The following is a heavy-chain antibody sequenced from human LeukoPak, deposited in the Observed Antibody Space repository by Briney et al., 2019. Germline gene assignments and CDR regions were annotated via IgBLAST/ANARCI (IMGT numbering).Heavy chain of an antibody. J-gene: IGHJ4*02. V-gene: IGHV4-59*01. CDR2: IYYSGST. CDR3: ARGYSSSWYIPFDY. CDR1: GGSISSYY. Sequence: SETLSLTCTVSGGSISSYYWSWTRQPPGKGLEWIGYIYYSGSTNYNPSLKSRVTISVDTSKNQFSLKLSSVTAADTAVYYCARGYSSSWYIPFDYWGQGTLVTVSS. D-gene: IGHD6-13*01.